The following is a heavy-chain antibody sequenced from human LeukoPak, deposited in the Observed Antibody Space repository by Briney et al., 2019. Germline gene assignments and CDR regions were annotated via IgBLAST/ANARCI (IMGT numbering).Heavy chain of an antibody. CDR2: INTYNGNT. D-gene: IGHD1-26*01. CDR1: GYTFTSYG. CDR3: ARDLVDGVGAPGAY. Sequence: ASVKVSCXASGYTFTSYGISWVRQAPGQGLEWMGWINTYNGNTNCAQKLQGRVTITTDTSTSTAYMELRSLRSDDTAVFYCARDLVDGVGAPGAYWGQRALVTVSS. V-gene: IGHV1-18*01. J-gene: IGHJ4*02.